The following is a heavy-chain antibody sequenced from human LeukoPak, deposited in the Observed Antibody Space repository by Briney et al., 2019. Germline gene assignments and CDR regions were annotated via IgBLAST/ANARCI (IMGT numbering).Heavy chain of an antibody. CDR3: ARGVSSGVDWFDP. CDR1: GFTFSSYS. J-gene: IGHJ5*02. D-gene: IGHD2-15*01. CDR2: IKPDGSEK. V-gene: IGHV3-7*01. Sequence: PGGSLRLSCAASGFTFSSYSMNWVRQAPGNGLEWVANIKPDGSEKYYVDSVKGRFTISRDNAENSLYLQMNSLRAEDTAMYYCARGVSSGVDWFDPWGQGTLVTVSS.